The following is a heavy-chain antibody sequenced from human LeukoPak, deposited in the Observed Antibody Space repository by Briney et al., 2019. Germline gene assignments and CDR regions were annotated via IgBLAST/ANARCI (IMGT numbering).Heavy chain of an antibody. CDR1: GGSISSYY. V-gene: IGHV4-59*06. Sequence: SETLSLTCTVSGGSISSYYWSWIRQHPGKGLEWIGYIYYSGSTYYNPSLKSRVTISVDTSKNQFSLKLSSVTAADTAVYYCARGVTYYDSSGLPGYFDYWGQGTLVTVSS. J-gene: IGHJ4*02. CDR3: ARGVTYYDSSGLPGYFDY. D-gene: IGHD3-22*01. CDR2: IYYSGST.